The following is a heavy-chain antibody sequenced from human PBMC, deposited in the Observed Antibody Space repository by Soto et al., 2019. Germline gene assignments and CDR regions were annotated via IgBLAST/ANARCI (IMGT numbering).Heavy chain of an antibody. V-gene: IGHV1-18*01. J-gene: IGHJ4*02. D-gene: IGHD3-16*01. Sequence: QVQLVQSGAEVRKPGASVKVSCKTSGYTFTHYGITWVRQAPGQGLEWGGWISAYSGKTHYAQKVQGKVTMTTDTSTSTAYLEVRSLRSDDTAVYFCARDPYLGDHQYWGQGTLVTVSS. CDR1: GYTFTHYG. CDR2: ISAYSGKT. CDR3: ARDPYLGDHQY.